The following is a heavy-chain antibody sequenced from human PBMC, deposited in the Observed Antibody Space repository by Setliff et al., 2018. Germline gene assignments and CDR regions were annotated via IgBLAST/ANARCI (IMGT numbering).Heavy chain of an antibody. J-gene: IGHJ4*02. D-gene: IGHD3-3*01. Sequence: SETLSLTCTVSGGSINNYYWSWIRQSPGKGLEWIGYIDTSGSTDYNPSLKSRVTISVDTSKNQLSLKLNSVTAADTAVYYCASGGAGFFTSGRWGQGTLVTVSS. V-gene: IGHV4-4*08. CDR2: IDTSGST. CDR3: ASGGAGFFTSGR. CDR1: GGSINNYY.